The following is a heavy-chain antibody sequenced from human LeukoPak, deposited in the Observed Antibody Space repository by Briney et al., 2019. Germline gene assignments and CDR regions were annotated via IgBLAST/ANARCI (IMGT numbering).Heavy chain of an antibody. Sequence: SETLSLTCAVSGGSISSGGYSWSWIRQPPGKGLEWIGYIYHSGSTYYNPSLKSRVTISVDRSKNQFSLKLSSVTAADTAVYYCARGIGYCSSTSCSPVFDYWGQGTLVTVSS. J-gene: IGHJ4*02. CDR3: ARGIGYCSSTSCSPVFDY. CDR1: GGSISSGGYS. CDR2: IYHSGST. V-gene: IGHV4-30-2*01. D-gene: IGHD2-2*01.